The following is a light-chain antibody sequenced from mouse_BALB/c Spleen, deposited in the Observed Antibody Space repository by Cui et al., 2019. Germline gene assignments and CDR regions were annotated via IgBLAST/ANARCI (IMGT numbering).Light chain of an antibody. CDR3: QNDHSYPYT. Sequence: DIVMTQSPSSLSVSAGEKVTMSCKSSQSTLNSGNQKNYLAWYQQKPGQPPKLLIYGASTRESGVPDRFTGSGSGTDFTLTISSVQAEDLAVYYCQNDHSYPYTFGGGTKLEIK. CDR1: QSTLNSGNQKNY. CDR2: GAS. J-gene: IGKJ2*01. V-gene: IGKV8-28*01.